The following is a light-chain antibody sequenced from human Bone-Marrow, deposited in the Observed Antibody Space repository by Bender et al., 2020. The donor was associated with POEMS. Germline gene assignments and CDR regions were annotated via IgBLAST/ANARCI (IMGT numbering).Light chain of an antibody. V-gene: IGLV2-11*01. CDR3: CSYAGGFTFV. J-gene: IGLJ1*01. CDR1: SSDVGGYNY. CDR2: DVT. Sequence: QSALTQPRSVSGSPGQSVTISCTGSSSDVGGYNYVSWYQLHPGKAPKLIIYDVTQRPSGVPDRFSGSKSGNTASLTVSGLQDEDEAEYNCCSYAGGFTFVFGPGTNLTV.